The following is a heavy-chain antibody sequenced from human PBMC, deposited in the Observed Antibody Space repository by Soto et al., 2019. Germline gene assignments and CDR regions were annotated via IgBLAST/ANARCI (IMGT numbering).Heavy chain of an antibody. CDR1: GYTFTSYY. Sequence: GASVNVSFTASGYTFTSYYMHWVRQAPGQGLEWMGIINPSGGSTSYAQKFQGRVTMTRDTSTSTVYMELSSLRSEDTAVYYCARESGDSSGYYLSWGQGTLVTVSS. D-gene: IGHD3-22*01. V-gene: IGHV1-46*01. J-gene: IGHJ5*02. CDR3: ARESGDSSGYYLS. CDR2: INPSGGST.